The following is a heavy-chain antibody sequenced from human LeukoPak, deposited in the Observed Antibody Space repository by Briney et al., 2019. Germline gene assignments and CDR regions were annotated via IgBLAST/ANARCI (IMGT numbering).Heavy chain of an antibody. CDR2: LFSGGDT. V-gene: IGHV3-66*04. Sequence: GGSLRLSCAASGFSFSRYYMGWVRQAPGKGLEWVSVLFSGGDTYYADSVKDRFSISRDSSRETLFLQMNSLRADDTAVYYCARQGYDSGFDYWGHGTMVTVSS. CDR1: GFSFSRYY. D-gene: IGHD5-12*01. CDR3: ARQGYDSGFDY. J-gene: IGHJ4*01.